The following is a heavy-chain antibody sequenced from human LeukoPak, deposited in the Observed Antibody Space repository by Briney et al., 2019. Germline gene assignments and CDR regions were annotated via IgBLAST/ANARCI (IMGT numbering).Heavy chain of an antibody. J-gene: IGHJ4*02. V-gene: IGHV3-7*01. CDR1: GFTFTTYW. CDR3: ARDRTRLVY. Sequence: GGSLRLSCAASGFTFTTYWMSWVRQAPGKGLEWVANIKQDGSEKYYVDSVKGRFTISRDNAKNSLYLQMNSLRAEDTAMYYCARDRTRLVYWGQGTLVTVSS. CDR2: IKQDGSEK. D-gene: IGHD6-6*01.